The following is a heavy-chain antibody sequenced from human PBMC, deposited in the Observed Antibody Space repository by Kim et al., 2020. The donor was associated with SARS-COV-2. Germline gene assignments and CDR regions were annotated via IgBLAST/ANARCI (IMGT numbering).Heavy chain of an antibody. CDR3: AKWGDFFGSGSFFDH. V-gene: IGHV3-23*01. CDR2: ISGSGESR. Sequence: GGSLRLSCAGSGFIFSNYAINWVRQAPGKGLEWVSGISGSGESRYYADSVKGRVAILRDNSKNTVHLQMNSLRAEDTAVYYCAKWGDFFGSGSFFDHWGQGTRVTVS. CDR1: GFIFSNYA. D-gene: IGHD3-10*01. J-gene: IGHJ4*02.